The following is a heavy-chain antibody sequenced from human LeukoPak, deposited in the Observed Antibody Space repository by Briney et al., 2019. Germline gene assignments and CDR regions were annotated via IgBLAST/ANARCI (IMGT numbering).Heavy chain of an antibody. CDR1: GFTFSSYA. J-gene: IGHJ4*02. CDR3: AKPPITMVRGVIMAHYFDY. V-gene: IGHV3-23*01. D-gene: IGHD3-10*01. Sequence: GGSLRLSCAASGFTFSSYAMSCVRQAPGKGLEWVSAISGSGGSTYYADSVKGRFTISRDNSKNTLYLQMNSLRAEDTAVHYCAKPPITMVRGVIMAHYFDYWGQGTLVTVSS. CDR2: ISGSGGST.